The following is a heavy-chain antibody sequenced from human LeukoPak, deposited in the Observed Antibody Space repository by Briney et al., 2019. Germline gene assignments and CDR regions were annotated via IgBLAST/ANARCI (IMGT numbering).Heavy chain of an antibody. Sequence: SETLSLTCAISGDIVSSNSATWNWIRQSPSRGLEWLGRTYYRSKWYNEYAASVKSRITINPDTSKNQFSLQLNSVTPEDTAVYYCARSFPRYCDFWGQGTLVTVSS. J-gene: IGHJ4*02. CDR2: TYYRSKWYN. CDR3: ARSFPRYCDF. CDR1: GDIVSSNSAT. V-gene: IGHV6-1*01.